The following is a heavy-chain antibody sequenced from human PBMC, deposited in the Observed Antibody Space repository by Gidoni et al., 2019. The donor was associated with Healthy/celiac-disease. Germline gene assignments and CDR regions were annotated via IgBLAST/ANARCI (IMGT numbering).Heavy chain of an antibody. D-gene: IGHD4-4*01. V-gene: IGHV1-69*01. CDR3: AREKPEYTVYTYYYYYGMDV. J-gene: IGHJ6*02. CDR2: IIPIFGTA. Sequence: QVQLVQSGAEVKKPGSSVKVSCKASGGTFSSYASSWVRQAPGQGLEWMGGIIPIFGTANYAQKFQGSVTITADESTSTAYMELSSLRSEDTAVYYCAREKPEYTVYTYYYYYGMDVWGQGTTVTVSS. CDR1: GGTFSSYA.